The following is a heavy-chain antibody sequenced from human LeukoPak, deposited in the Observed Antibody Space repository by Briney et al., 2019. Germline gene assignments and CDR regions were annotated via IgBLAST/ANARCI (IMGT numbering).Heavy chain of an antibody. CDR2: MNQDGSAK. CDR1: GFTFSDSW. J-gene: IGHJ6*02. D-gene: IGHD3-16*01. V-gene: IGHV3-7*01. CDR3: ATYTYWVAGDV. Sequence: PGGSLRLSCAASGFTFSDSWMSWVRQAPGKGLEWVANMNQDGSAKGYVDSVKGRFTISRDNARNSLYLQMSSLRPEDTAVYYCATYTYWVAGDVWGQGTTVTVSS.